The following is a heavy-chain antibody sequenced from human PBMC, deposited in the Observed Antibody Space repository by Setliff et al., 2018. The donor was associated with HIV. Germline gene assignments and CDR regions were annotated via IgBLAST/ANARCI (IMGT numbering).Heavy chain of an antibody. V-gene: IGHV4-61*09. CDR3: ARDHRGSDYFDY. J-gene: IGHJ4*02. CDR1: GDSINSGSYY. Sequence: SETLSLTCTVSGDSINSGSYYWSWIRQPAGKGLEWIGHIYTSGSTNYNPSLKSRVTISVDTSKNQFSLKLSSVTAADTAVYYCARDHRGSDYFDYWGQGTLVTVSS. CDR2: IYTSGST. D-gene: IGHD6-19*01.